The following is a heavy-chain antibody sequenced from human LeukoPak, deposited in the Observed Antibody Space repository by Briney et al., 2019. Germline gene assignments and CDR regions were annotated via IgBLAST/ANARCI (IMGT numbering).Heavy chain of an antibody. D-gene: IGHD4-23*01. CDR2: IRSSSSYI. Sequence: GGSLRLSCAASGFTFSSYSMNWVRQAPGKGLEWVSSIRSSSSYIYYADSVKGRFTISRDNAKNSLYLQMNSLRAEDTAVYYCAREATVANFDYWGQGTLVTVSS. V-gene: IGHV3-21*01. CDR3: AREATVANFDY. J-gene: IGHJ4*02. CDR1: GFTFSSYS.